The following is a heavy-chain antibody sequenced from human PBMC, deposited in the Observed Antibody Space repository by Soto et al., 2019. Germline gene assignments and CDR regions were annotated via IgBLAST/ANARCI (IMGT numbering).Heavy chain of an antibody. D-gene: IGHD2-2*01. CDR3: AKDIVVVPAASDAFDI. CDR1: GFTFSSYG. Sequence: PGGSLRLSCAASGFTFSSYGMHWVRQAPGKGLEWVAVISYDGSNKYYADSVKGRFTISRDNSKNTLYLQMNSLRAEDTAVYYCAKDIVVVPAASDAFDIWGQGTMVTVSS. V-gene: IGHV3-30*18. CDR2: ISYDGSNK. J-gene: IGHJ3*02.